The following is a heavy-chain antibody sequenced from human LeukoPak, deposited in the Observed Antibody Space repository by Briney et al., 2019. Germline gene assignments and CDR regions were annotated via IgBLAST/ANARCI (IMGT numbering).Heavy chain of an antibody. V-gene: IGHV7-4-1*02. CDR2: INTNTGNP. J-gene: IGHJ3*02. D-gene: IGHD3-10*01. Sequence: GASVKVSCKASGYTFTSYAMNWVRQAPGQGLEWMEWINTNTGNPTYAQGFTGRFVFSLDTSVSTAYLQISSLKAEDTAVYYCARGRPRLLWFGEFDAFDIWGQGTMVTVSS. CDR1: GYTFTSYA. CDR3: ARGRPRLLWFGEFDAFDI.